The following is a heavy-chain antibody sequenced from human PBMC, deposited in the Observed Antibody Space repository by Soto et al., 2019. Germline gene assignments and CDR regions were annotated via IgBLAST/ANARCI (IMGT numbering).Heavy chain of an antibody. CDR3: ARVLYYGSGSYSPYGMAV. Sequence: QVQLVQSGAEVKKPGSSVKVSCKTSGVSFNNNGIGWVRQAPGHGLEWMGGVSPPFRTSNYARKFQGRISITADASTGTVNMELSSLTSEDTAQYYCARVLYYGSGSYSPYGMAVWGQGTTVTVSS. D-gene: IGHD3-10*01. CDR1: GVSFNNNG. V-gene: IGHV1-69*01. J-gene: IGHJ6*02. CDR2: VSPPFRTS.